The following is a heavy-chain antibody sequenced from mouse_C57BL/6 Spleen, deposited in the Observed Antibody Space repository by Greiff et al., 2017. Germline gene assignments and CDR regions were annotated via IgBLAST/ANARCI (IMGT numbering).Heavy chain of an antibody. CDR2: IDPSDSET. Sequence: VQLQQPGAELVRPGSSVKLSCKASGYTFTSYWMHWVKQRPIQGLEWIGNIDPSDSETHYNQKFKDKDTLTVDKSSSTAYMQLSSLTSEDSAVYYCARGGYGANYYAMDYWGQGTSVTVSS. V-gene: IGHV1-52*01. CDR1: GYTFTSYW. J-gene: IGHJ4*01. D-gene: IGHD3-2*02. CDR3: ARGGYGANYYAMDY.